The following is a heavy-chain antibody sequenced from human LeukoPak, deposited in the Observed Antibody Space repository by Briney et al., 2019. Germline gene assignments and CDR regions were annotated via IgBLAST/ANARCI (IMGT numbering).Heavy chain of an antibody. V-gene: IGHV1-18*01. Sequence: VASVKVSCKASGGTFTSYGISWVRQAPGQGLEGMGWISAYNGNTNYAQKLQGRVTMTTDTSTSTAYMELRSLRSDDTAVYYCARDVAVAGRHQFDYWGQGTLVTVSS. CDR3: ARDVAVAGRHQFDY. D-gene: IGHD6-19*01. CDR2: ISAYNGNT. J-gene: IGHJ4*02. CDR1: GGTFTSYG.